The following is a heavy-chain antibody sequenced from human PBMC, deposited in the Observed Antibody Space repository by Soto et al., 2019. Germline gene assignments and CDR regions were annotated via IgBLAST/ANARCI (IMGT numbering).Heavy chain of an antibody. D-gene: IGHD3-10*01. Sequence: EVQLVECGGGLDQPGGSLRLSCVASGFTVSSNYMIWVRQAPGKGLEWVSFIYSGGATYFADSVKGRFSLSRDDSKNTLYLQMNSLRAEDTAVYFCARVYYGSGLDCWGQGTLVTVSS. J-gene: IGHJ4*02. CDR3: ARVYYGSGLDC. CDR1: GFTVSSNY. V-gene: IGHV3-66*01. CDR2: IYSGGAT.